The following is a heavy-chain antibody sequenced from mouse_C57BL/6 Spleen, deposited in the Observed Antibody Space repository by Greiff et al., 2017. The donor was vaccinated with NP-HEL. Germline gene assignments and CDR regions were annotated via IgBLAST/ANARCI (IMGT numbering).Heavy chain of an antibody. CDR2: IYPGSGST. CDR3: AGSMGRDSSGYVYYAMDY. D-gene: IGHD3-2*02. J-gene: IGHJ4*01. CDR1: GYTFTSYW. V-gene: IGHV1-55*01. Sequence: QVQLKEPGAELVKPGASVKMSCKASGYTFTSYWITWVKQRPGQGLEWIGDIYPGSGSTNYNEKFKSKATLTVDTSSSTAYMQLSSLTSEDSAVYYCAGSMGRDSSGYVYYAMDYWGQGTSVTVSS.